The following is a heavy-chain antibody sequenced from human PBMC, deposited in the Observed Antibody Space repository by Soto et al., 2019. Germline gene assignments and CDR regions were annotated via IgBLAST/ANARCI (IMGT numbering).Heavy chain of an antibody. V-gene: IGHV1-18*01. D-gene: IGHD2-2*01. CDR1: GYTFTTYG. Sequence: QVRLVQSGAEVKKPGASVKVSCKASGYTFTTYGISWVRQAPGQGLEWMAWISPHNGNTNYAQRLQGRVTMTTDTSTSTAYMELSSLRSDDTAVYYGAREYCTSARCYSPDYWGQGTLVTVSS. CDR3: AREYCTSARCYSPDY. CDR2: ISPHNGNT. J-gene: IGHJ4*02.